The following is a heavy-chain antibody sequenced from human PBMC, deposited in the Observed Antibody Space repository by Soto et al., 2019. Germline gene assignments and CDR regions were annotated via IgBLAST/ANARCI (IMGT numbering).Heavy chain of an antibody. D-gene: IGHD3-9*01. V-gene: IGHV4-61*01. CDR2: IYYSGST. Sequence: QVQLQESGPGLVKPSETLSLTCTVSGGSVSSGSYYWSWIRQPPGKGLEWIGYIYYSGSTNYNPSLKSRVTISVDTSKNQFSVKLSSVTAADTAVYYCASYYDILYGMDVWGQGTTVTVSS. CDR3: ASYYDILYGMDV. J-gene: IGHJ6*02. CDR1: GGSVSSGSYY.